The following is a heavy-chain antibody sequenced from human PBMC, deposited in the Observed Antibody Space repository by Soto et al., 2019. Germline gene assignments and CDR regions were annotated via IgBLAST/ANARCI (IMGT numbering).Heavy chain of an antibody. CDR3: ARGRSINTNMDY. D-gene: IGHD2-2*01. Sequence: EVQLVESGGGLVKPGGSLRLSCAASGFTFSTYSMNWVRQAPGKRLEWISSISSSGGSVSYAESVKGRFTISRDNAKNSLYLQMDSLRAEDTAVYYCARGRSINTNMDYWGQGTLVTVSS. V-gene: IGHV3-21*01. CDR1: GFTFSTYS. CDR2: ISSSGGSV. J-gene: IGHJ4*02.